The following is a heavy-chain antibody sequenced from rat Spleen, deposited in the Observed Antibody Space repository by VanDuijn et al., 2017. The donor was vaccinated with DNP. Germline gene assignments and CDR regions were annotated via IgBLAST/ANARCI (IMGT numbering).Heavy chain of an antibody. V-gene: IGHV5-31*01. D-gene: IGHD1-2*01. J-gene: IGHJ3*01. Sequence: EVQLVESGGDLVQPGRSLKLSCVASGFTFNNYWMAWIRQVPGKGLDWVASITGSGGSSYYPDSVKGLFTISRDNVKNTLYLQMNSLMSEDTVTCYCSRHEDYSSDIYGFAYWGQGTLVTVSS. CDR2: ITGSGGSS. CDR3: SRHEDYSSDIYGFAY. CDR1: GFTFNNYW.